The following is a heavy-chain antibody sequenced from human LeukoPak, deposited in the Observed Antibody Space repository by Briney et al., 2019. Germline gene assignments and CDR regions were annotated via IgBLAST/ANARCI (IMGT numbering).Heavy chain of an antibody. V-gene: IGHV1-2*02. CDR2: INPNSGGT. CDR1: GYTFTGYY. J-gene: IGHJ3*02. CDR3: ARDALEWELLVSAFDI. D-gene: IGHD1-26*01. Sequence: ASVKVSCKASGYTFTGYYMHWVRQAPGQGLEWMGWINPNSGGTNYAQKFQGRVTMTRDTSISTAYMELSRLRSDDTAVYYCARDALEWELLVSAFDIWGQGTMVTVSS.